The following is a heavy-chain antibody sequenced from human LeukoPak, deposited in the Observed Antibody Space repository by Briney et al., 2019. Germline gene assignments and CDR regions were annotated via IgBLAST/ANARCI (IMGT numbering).Heavy chain of an antibody. CDR1: GGSISSSSYY. CDR2: IYYSGST. CDR3: ARAMSIAARLQTIFDY. D-gene: IGHD6-6*01. J-gene: IGHJ4*02. Sequence: SETLSLTCTVSGGSISSSSYYWGWIRQPPGKGPEWIGNIYYSGSTNYNPSLKSRVTISVDTSKNQFSLNLTSVTAADTAVYYCARAMSIAARLQTIFDYWGQGTLVTVSS. V-gene: IGHV4-39*07.